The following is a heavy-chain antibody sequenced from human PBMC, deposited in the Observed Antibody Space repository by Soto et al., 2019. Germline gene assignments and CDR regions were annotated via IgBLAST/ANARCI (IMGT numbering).Heavy chain of an antibody. D-gene: IGHD6-6*01. CDR2: ISSTTNYI. J-gene: IGHJ4*02. CDR3: ARESEDLSSNFDY. CDR1: GFTFTRYS. Sequence: GGSLRLSCAASGFTFTRYSMNWVRQAPGKGLEWVSSISSTTNYIYYGDSMKGRFTISRDNAKNSLYLEMNSLRAEDTAVYYCARESEDLSSNFDYWGQGTLVTVSS. V-gene: IGHV3-21*06.